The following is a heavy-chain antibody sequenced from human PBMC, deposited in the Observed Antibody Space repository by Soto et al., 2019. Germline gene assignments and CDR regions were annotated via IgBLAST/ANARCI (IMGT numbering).Heavy chain of an antibody. J-gene: IGHJ6*02. CDR2: IYTGGNT. Sequence: GGSLRLSCAASGFTITSYYMSWVRQAPGKGLEWVSLIYTGGNTNYADSVKGRFTISRDNSKNTLYLQMNSLRAEDTAVYYCARDYYYGSGNYYRADYYHYGMDVWGQGTTVTVSS. D-gene: IGHD3-10*01. V-gene: IGHV3-53*01. CDR1: GFTITSYY. CDR3: ARDYYYGSGNYYRADYYHYGMDV.